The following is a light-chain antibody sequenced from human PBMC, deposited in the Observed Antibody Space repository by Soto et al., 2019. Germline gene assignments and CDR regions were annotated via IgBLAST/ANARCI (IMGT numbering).Light chain of an antibody. Sequence: QSALTQPASVSGSPGQSITVSCTGTSSDVGGYNYVSWYQQHPGKAPRLMIYDVTNRPSGVSNRFSRSKSGNTASLTISGLQAEDEADYYCSSYRRGSTYVFGTGTKVTVL. V-gene: IGLV2-14*01. CDR2: DVT. CDR1: SSDVGGYNY. CDR3: SSYRRGSTYV. J-gene: IGLJ1*01.